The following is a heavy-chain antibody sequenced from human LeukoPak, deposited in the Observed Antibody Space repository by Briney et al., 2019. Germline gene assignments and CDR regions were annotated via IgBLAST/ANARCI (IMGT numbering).Heavy chain of an antibody. Sequence: SETLSLTCTVSGGSISSGDYYWSWIRQPPGKGLEWIGYIHYSGSTYYNPSLKSRVTISVDTSKNQFSLKLSSVTAADTAVYYCARDRPVSAVGIWGQGTMVTVSS. V-gene: IGHV4-30-4*08. CDR1: GGSISSGDYY. CDR3: ARDRPVSAVGI. CDR2: IHYSGST. D-gene: IGHD5/OR15-5a*01. J-gene: IGHJ3*02.